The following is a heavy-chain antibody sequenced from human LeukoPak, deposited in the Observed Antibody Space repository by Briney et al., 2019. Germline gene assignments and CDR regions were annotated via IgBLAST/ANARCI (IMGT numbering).Heavy chain of an antibody. V-gene: IGHV1-46*01. D-gene: IGHD6-19*01. CDR1: RYTFTSYY. CDR2: INPTGGST. CDR3: SRLGPYSSDWYGYFDY. J-gene: IGHJ4*02. Sequence: GASVKVSCKASRYTFTSYYIHWVRQAPGQGLEWMGLINPTGGSTSYAQKFQGRVTMTRDTSTSTVYMELSSLRSEDTAVYYCSRLGPYSSDWYGYFDYWGQGTLVTVSS.